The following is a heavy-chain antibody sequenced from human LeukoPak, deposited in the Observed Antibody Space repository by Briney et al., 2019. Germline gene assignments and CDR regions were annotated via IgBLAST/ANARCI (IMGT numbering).Heavy chain of an antibody. Sequence: GGSLRLSCAASGFTFSSYSMNWVRQAPGKGLEWVSSISSSSSYIYYTDSVKGRFTISRDNAKNSLYLQMNSLRAEDTAVYYCARDTGSSSWYYWGQGTLVTVSS. D-gene: IGHD6-13*01. CDR2: ISSSSSYI. CDR1: GFTFSSYS. CDR3: ARDTGSSSWYY. J-gene: IGHJ4*02. V-gene: IGHV3-21*01.